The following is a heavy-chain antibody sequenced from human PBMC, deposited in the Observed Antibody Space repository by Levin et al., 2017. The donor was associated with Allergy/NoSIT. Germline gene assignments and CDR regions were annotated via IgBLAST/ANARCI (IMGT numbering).Heavy chain of an antibody. Sequence: GASVKVSCAASGFTFSSYDMHWVRQATGKGLEWVSAIGTAGDTYYPGSVKGRFTISRENAKNSLYLQMNSLRAGDTAVYYCARGDYYDSSGRYGMDVWGQGTTVTVSS. CDR2: IGTAGDT. CDR3: ARGDYYDSSGRYGMDV. V-gene: IGHV3-13*01. D-gene: IGHD3-22*01. J-gene: IGHJ6*02. CDR1: GFTFSSYD.